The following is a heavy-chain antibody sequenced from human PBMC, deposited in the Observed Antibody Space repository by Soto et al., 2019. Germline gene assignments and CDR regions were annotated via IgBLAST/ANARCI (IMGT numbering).Heavy chain of an antibody. V-gene: IGHV1-18*01. Sequence: QVQLVQSGVEVKKPGASVKVSCKASGYTFSSYGISWVRQAPGQGLEWMGWISAHNGNTNYAQKFQGRVTMTTDTSTGPAYLELGSLGSDEPPGYFCGGGGITGMGWFDPWGLGTLVTVSS. J-gene: IGHJ5*02. D-gene: IGHD1-20*01. CDR3: GGGGITGMGWFDP. CDR2: ISAHNGNT. CDR1: GYTFSSYG.